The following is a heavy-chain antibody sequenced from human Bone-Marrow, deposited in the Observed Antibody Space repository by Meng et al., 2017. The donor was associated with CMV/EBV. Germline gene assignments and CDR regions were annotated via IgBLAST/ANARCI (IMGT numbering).Heavy chain of an antibody. Sequence: GSLRLSCAVYGGSFSGYYWSWIRQHPGKGLEWIGEINHSGSTNYNTSLKSRVTISVDKSKNQFSLKLSSVTAADTAVYYCARHIEYYDILTGYHFPLYFDYWGQGTLVTVSS. CDR3: ARHIEYYDILTGYHFPLYFDY. V-gene: IGHV4-34*01. D-gene: IGHD3-9*01. J-gene: IGHJ4*02. CDR1: GGSFSGYY. CDR2: INHSGST.